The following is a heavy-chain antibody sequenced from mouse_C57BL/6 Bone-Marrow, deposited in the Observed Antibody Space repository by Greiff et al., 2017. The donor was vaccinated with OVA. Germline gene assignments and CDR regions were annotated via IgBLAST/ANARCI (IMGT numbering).Heavy chain of an antibody. CDR1: GYTFTSYW. CDR3: ARSYSNYPFYAMDY. D-gene: IGHD2-5*01. V-gene: IGHV1-55*01. J-gene: IGHJ4*01. CDR2: IYPGSGST. Sequence: VQLQQPGAELVKPGASVKMSCKASGYTFTSYWITWVKQRPGQGLEWIGDIYPGSGSTNYNEKFKSKATLTVDTSSSTAYIQLSSLTSEDSAVYYCARSYSNYPFYAMDYWGQGTSVTVSS.